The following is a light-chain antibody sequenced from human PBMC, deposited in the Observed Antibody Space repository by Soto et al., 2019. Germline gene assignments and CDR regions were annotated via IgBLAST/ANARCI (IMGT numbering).Light chain of an antibody. J-gene: IGLJ2*01. Sequence: SYELTQPPSVSVSPGQTASITCSGDKLGDKYACWYQQKPGQSPVLVIYQDSKRHSGIPERFSGSNSGNTATLTISGTQAMDEADYYCQAWDSSTALVFGGGTQLTVL. CDR3: QAWDSSTALV. V-gene: IGLV3-1*01. CDR1: KLGDKY. CDR2: QDS.